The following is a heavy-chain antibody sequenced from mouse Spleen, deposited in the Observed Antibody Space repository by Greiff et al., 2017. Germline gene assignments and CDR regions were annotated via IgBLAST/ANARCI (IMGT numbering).Heavy chain of an antibody. V-gene: IGHV5-9*01. D-gene: IGHD2-14*01. Sequence: EVMLVESGGGLVKPGGSLKLSCAASGFTFSSYTMSWVRQTPAKRLEWVATISSGGGNTYYPDSVKGRFTISRDNARNTLYLQMSSLRSEDTAMYYCARPRYDWYFDVWGAGTTVTVSS. CDR1: GFTFSSYT. CDR3: ARPRYDWYFDV. J-gene: IGHJ1*01. CDR2: ISSGGGNT.